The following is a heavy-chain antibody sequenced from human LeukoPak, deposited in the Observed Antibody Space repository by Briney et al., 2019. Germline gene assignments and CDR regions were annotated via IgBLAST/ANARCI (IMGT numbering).Heavy chain of an antibody. Sequence: SETLSLTCTVSGGSISSYYWSWIRQPPGKGLEWIGYIYYSGSTNYNPSLKSRVTIPVDTSKNQFSLKLSSVTAADTAVYYCARDAGSVTAGPTFFDYWGQGTLVTVSS. CDR1: GGSISSYY. D-gene: IGHD2-2*01. CDR2: IYYSGST. V-gene: IGHV4-59*01. J-gene: IGHJ4*02. CDR3: ARDAGSVTAGPTFFDY.